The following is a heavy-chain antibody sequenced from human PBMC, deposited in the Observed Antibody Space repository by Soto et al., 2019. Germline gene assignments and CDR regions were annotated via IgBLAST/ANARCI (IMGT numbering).Heavy chain of an antibody. CDR2: IIPIFGTA. V-gene: IGHV1-69*13. D-gene: IGHD3-9*01. J-gene: IGHJ5*02. CDR3: ARDGALYYDILTGSSWFDT. Sequence: SVKVSCKASGGTFSSYAISWVRQAPGQGLEWMGGIIPIFGTANYAQKFQGRVTITADESTSTAYMELSSLRSEDTAVYYCARDGALYYDILTGSSWFDTWGQGTLVTVSS. CDR1: GGTFSSYA.